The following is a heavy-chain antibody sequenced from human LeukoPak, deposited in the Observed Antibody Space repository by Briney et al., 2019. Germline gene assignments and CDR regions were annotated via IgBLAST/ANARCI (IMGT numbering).Heavy chain of an antibody. Sequence: ASVKDSCKASGYMFTSYDMHWVRQAAGQGREWMGIINPSGGSTSYAQRFHGSVAMTRDTSTTTVYMEVNSLTSEDTAVYFCARDGPTAAPFDYWGQGTLVTVSS. D-gene: IGHD2-2*01. CDR1: GYMFTSYD. CDR3: ARDGPTAAPFDY. V-gene: IGHV1-46*01. CDR2: INPSGGST. J-gene: IGHJ4*02.